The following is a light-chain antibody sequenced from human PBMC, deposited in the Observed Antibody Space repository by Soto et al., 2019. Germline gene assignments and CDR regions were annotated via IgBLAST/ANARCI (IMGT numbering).Light chain of an antibody. V-gene: IGLV2-8*01. J-gene: IGLJ1*01. CDR3: SAYAGSNNTNV. CDR1: RSDVGGYNY. Sequence: QSVLTQPPSASGSPGQSVTISCTGTRSDVGGYNYVSWYQQHPGKAPKLMIYEVSKRPSGVPDRFSGSKSGNTASLTVSGRQAEDEADYYCSAYAGSNNTNVFGTGTKLTVL. CDR2: EVS.